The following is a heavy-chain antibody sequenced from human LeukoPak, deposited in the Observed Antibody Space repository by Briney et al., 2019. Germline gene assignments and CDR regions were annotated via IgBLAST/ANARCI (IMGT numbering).Heavy chain of an antibody. V-gene: IGHV4-38-2*02. CDR2: IYHGGTT. CDR3: ARAVGSGVASDY. J-gene: IGHJ4*02. CDR1: GYFISSGYY. D-gene: IGHD6-19*01. Sequence: PSETLSLTCTVSGYFISSGYYWGWIRQPPGKGLEWIGNIYHGGTTYYNPSLKSRVTISVDASKNQFSLKLNSVTAADTAVYYCARAVGSGVASDYWGQGTLVTVSS.